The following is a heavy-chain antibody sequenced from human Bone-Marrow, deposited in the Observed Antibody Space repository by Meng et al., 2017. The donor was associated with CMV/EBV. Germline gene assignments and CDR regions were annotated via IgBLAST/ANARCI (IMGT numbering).Heavy chain of an antibody. D-gene: IGHD3-3*01. Sequence: CTVSGFSLRTSGVGEGWIRQPPGKALEWLALIYWNDDKRYSPSLKSRLTITKDTSKNQVVLTMTNMDPVDTATYYCAHRRFLEWTPWGQGTLVTVSS. CDR2: IYWNDDK. CDR1: GFSLRTSGVG. V-gene: IGHV2-5*01. J-gene: IGHJ5*02. CDR3: AHRRFLEWTP.